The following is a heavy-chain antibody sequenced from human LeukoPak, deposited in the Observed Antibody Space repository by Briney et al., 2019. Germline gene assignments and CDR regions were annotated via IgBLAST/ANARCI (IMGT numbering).Heavy chain of an antibody. CDR1: GGSFSGYY. CDR3: ASLSRWSLGRQRGPVGAFDI. Sequence: SETLSLTCAVYGGSFSGYYWSWIRQPPGKGLEWIGEINHSGSTNYNPSLKSRVTISVDTSKNQFSLKLSSVTAADTAVYYCASLSRWSLGRQRGPVGAFDIWGQGTMVTVSS. CDR2: INHSGST. J-gene: IGHJ3*02. V-gene: IGHV4-34*01. D-gene: IGHD4-23*01.